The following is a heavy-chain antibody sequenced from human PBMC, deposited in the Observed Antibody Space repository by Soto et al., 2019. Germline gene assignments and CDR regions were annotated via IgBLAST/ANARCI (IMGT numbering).Heavy chain of an antibody. CDR2: ISGSGGST. V-gene: IGHV3-23*01. D-gene: IGHD3-22*01. CDR3: AKYYDSSGGVPRYFDY. CDR1: GFTFSSYA. J-gene: IGHJ4*02. Sequence: SLRLSCAASGFTFSSYAMSWVRHAPGKGLEWVSAISGSGGSTYYADSVKGRFTISRDNSKNTLYLQMNSLRAEDTAVYYCAKYYDSSGGVPRYFDYWGQGTLVTVSS.